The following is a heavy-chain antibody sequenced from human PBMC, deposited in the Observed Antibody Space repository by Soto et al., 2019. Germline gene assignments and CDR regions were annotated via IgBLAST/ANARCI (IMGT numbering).Heavy chain of an antibody. V-gene: IGHV4-31*03. D-gene: IGHD3-10*01. CDR1: GGSISSGGYY. CDR3: ARDHQGSGSYFRFDP. J-gene: IGHJ5*02. Sequence: SETLSLTCTVSGGSISSGGYYWSWIRQHPGKGLEWIGYIYYSGSTYYNPSLKSRVTISVDTSKNQFSLKLSSVTAADTAVYYCARDHQGSGSYFRFDPWGQGTLVTVSS. CDR2: IYYSGST.